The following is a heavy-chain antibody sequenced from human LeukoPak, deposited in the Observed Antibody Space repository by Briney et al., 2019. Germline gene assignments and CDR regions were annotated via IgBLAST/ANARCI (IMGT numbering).Heavy chain of an antibody. CDR2: IKSKTDGGTA. V-gene: IGHV3-15*01. J-gene: IGHJ4*02. CDR3: TTLKAGTSSFL. CDR1: GFTFINAW. D-gene: IGHD2-2*01. Sequence: GGSLRLSCAASGFTFINAWMSWVRQASGKGLEWVGRIKSKTDGGTADYAAPVKGRFIISRDDSKNTLYLQLSSLKTEDTAVYYCTTLKAGTSSFLWGQGTLVTVSS.